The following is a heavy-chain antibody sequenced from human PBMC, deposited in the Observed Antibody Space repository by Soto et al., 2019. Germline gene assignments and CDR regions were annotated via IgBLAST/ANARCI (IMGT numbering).Heavy chain of an antibody. V-gene: IGHV1-18*01. CDR3: ARDLWLGVVVVAAHDAFDI. J-gene: IGHJ3*02. D-gene: IGHD2-15*01. CDR2: ISAYNGNT. Sequence: QVQLVQSGAEVKKPGASVKVSCKASGYTFTSYGISWVRQAPGQGLEWMGWISAYNGNTNYAQKLQGRVTMTTDTATSTADMELRSLRSDDTAVYYCARDLWLGVVVVAAHDAFDIWGQGTMVTVSS. CDR1: GYTFTSYG.